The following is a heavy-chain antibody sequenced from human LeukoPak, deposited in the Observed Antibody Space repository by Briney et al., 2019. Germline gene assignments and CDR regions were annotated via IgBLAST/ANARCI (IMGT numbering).Heavy chain of an antibody. CDR2: IDDSGNT. Sequence: SETLSLTCTVSGGSISRYYWSWIRRPPGKGLEWIGCIDDSGNTNYNPSLKSQVTISVDKSKNQFSLKLSFVTAADTAMYYCARSDYHNSGSHTVFDAFDIWGQGTRVTVSS. J-gene: IGHJ3*02. V-gene: IGHV4-59*01. D-gene: IGHD3-10*01. CDR3: ARSDYHNSGSHTVFDAFDI. CDR1: GGSISRYY.